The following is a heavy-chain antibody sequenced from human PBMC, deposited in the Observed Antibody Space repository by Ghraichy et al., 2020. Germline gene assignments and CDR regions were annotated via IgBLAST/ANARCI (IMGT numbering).Heavy chain of an antibody. V-gene: IGHV4-34*01. CDR3: ARWPHVDIVATIKGGENFDY. CDR2: INHSGST. J-gene: IGHJ4*02. D-gene: IGHD5-12*01. Sequence: TLSLTCAVYGGSFSGYYWSWIRQPPGKGLEWIGEINHSGSTNYNPSLKSRVTISVDTSKNQFSLKLSSVTAADTAVYYCARWPHVDIVATIKGGENFDYWGQGTLVTVSS. CDR1: GGSFSGYY.